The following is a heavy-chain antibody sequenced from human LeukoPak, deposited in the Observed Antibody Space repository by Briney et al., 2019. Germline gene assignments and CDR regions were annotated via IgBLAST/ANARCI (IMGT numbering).Heavy chain of an antibody. D-gene: IGHD2-21*01. CDR3: VKVYLSQSPFDY. CDR2: IRYDGSNK. CDR1: GFTFSSYG. V-gene: IGHV3-30*02. Sequence: GGSLRLSCAASGFTFSSYGMHWVRQAPGKGLEWVAFIRYDGSNKYYADSVKGRFTISRDNSKNTLYLQMNSLRAEDTAVYYCVKVYLSQSPFDYWGQGTLVTVSS. J-gene: IGHJ4*02.